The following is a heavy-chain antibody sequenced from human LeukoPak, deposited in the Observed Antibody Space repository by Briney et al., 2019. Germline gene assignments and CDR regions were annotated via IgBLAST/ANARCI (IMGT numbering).Heavy chain of an antibody. CDR2: INNDGSRT. V-gene: IGHV3-74*01. J-gene: IGHJ6*04. CDR1: GFTFSSYW. Sequence: GGSLRLSCAASGFTFSSYWMHWVRQAPGKGLVWVSRINNDGSRTTYADSVKGRFTISRDNAKNTLYLQMNSLRSEDTAVYFCAGIPVFGVVLHQEPVWGKGTTVTVSS. D-gene: IGHD3-3*01. CDR3: AGIPVFGVVLHQEPV.